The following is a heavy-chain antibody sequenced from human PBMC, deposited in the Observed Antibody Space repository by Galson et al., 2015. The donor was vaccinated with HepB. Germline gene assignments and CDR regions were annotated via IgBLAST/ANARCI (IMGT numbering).Heavy chain of an antibody. J-gene: IGHJ4*02. CDR1: GFAFSSYS. D-gene: IGHD3-3*01. Sequence: SLRLSCAASGFAFSSYSMNWVRQAPGKGLEWVAYISGSRSTIYYADSVQGRFTISRDNAKNSLYLQMNSLRAEDTAVYYCARDTIGARYFDYWGQGSLVTVSS. CDR2: ISGSRSTI. V-gene: IGHV3-48*01. CDR3: ARDTIGARYFDY.